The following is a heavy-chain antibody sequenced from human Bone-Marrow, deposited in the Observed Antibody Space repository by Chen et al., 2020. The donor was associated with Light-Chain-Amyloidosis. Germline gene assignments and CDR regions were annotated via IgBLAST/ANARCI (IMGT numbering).Heavy chain of an antibody. CDR2: IYPDDSDA. Sequence: EVQLEQSGPEVKKPGESLKISCKGSGYTFPNYWIGWVRQMPGKGPEWMGVIYPDDSDARYSPSFEGQVTISADKSITTAYLQWRSLKASDTAMYYCARRRDGYNFDYWGQGTLFTVSS. CDR3: ARRRDGYNFDY. J-gene: IGHJ4*02. D-gene: IGHD5-12*01. CDR1: GYTFPNYW. V-gene: IGHV5-51*01.